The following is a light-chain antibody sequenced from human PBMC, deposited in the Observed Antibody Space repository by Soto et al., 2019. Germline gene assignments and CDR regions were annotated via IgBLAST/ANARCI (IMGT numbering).Light chain of an antibody. J-gene: IGKJ4*01. CDR1: QSVSGN. Sequence: EIVMTQSPATLSVSPGERATLSCRASQSVSGNLAWYQQKPGQPPRLLIYGASTRATGIPARFSGSGSGTEFTHTISSLQSEDFAVYYCQQYNNWTLTFGGGTKVEIK. CDR2: GAS. V-gene: IGKV3-15*01. CDR3: QQYNNWTLT.